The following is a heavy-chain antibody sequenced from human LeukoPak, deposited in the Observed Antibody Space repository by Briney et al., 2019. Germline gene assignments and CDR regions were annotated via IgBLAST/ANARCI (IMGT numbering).Heavy chain of an antibody. CDR2: IRGGGTSE. CDR3: ARDPNGDYIGAFDM. J-gene: IGHJ3*02. Sequence: PGGSLRLSCTASEFTFSAYAMMWVRQAPGKGPEWVSAIRGGGTSEFYADSVKGRFRISRDNSKDTLFLQMNSLRAEDTAVYYCARDPNGDYIGAFDMWGPGTMVTVSS. V-gene: IGHV3-23*01. CDR1: EFTFSAYA. D-gene: IGHD4-17*01.